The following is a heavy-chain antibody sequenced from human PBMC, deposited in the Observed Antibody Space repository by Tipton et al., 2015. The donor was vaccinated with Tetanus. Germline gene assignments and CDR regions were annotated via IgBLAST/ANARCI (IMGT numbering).Heavy chain of an antibody. V-gene: IGHV4-34*01. Sequence: TLSLTCAVYGGSFSGYYWSWIRQPPGKGLEWIGEINHSGSTNYNPSLKSRVTISVDTSKNQFSLKLGSVTAADTAVYYCARLVPYSSSWTDYYGMDVWGQGTTVTVSS. CDR2: INHSGST. D-gene: IGHD6-13*01. CDR3: ARLVPYSSSWTDYYGMDV. CDR1: GGSFSGYY. J-gene: IGHJ6*02.